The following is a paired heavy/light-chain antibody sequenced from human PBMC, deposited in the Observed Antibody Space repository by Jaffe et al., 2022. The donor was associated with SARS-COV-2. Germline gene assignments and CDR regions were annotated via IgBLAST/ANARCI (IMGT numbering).Light chain of an antibody. Sequence: DIQMTQSPSTLSASIGDRVTITCRASQSIDSWLAWYQQKPGKAPKLLIHGASSLESGVPSRFSGGGSGTEFTLTISSLQPDDFASYYCNQYKSYPYTFGQGTKLEIK. J-gene: IGKJ2*01. CDR3: NQYKSYPYT. V-gene: IGKV1-5*03. CDR1: QSIDSW. CDR2: GAS.
Heavy chain of an antibody. CDR3: ARGLGYFDL. CDR1: GGSISHSY. Sequence: QVQLQESGPGLVKTSETLSLTCTVSGGSISHSYWSWIRQSPGKGLECIGYIYYTGSTNSNPSLRSRVTISLDTSKNQFSLRLTSVTAADTAVFFCARGLGYFDLWGRGTLVTVSS. CDR2: IYYTGST. V-gene: IGHV4-59*01. J-gene: IGHJ2*01. D-gene: IGHD5-12*01.